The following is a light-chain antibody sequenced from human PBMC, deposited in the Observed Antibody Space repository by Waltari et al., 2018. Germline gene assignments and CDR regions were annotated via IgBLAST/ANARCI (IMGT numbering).Light chain of an antibody. V-gene: IGLV3-21*02. Sequence: SYILTQPPSVSVAPGQTARIPCGGNNIGSKTVHWYQQKPGQAPVLVVSDESDRPSGIRDGFSDSNPGNTATLTISRVEAGDEADYYCQVWDSSSDHRVFGGGTTLTVL. CDR3: QVWDSSSDHRV. J-gene: IGLJ3*02. CDR2: DES. CDR1: NIGSKT.